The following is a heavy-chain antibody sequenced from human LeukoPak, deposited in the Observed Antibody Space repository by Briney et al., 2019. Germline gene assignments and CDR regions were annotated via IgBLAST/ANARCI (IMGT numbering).Heavy chain of an antibody. CDR2: IYYSGST. CDR3: ARSRGWFDP. Sequence: SETLSPTCTVSGGSISSYYWSWIRQPPGKGLEWIGYIYYSGSTNYNPSLKSRVTMSVDTSKNQFSLKLSSVTAADTAVYYCARSRGWFDPWGQGTLVTVSS. CDR1: GGSISSYY. D-gene: IGHD2-2*01. J-gene: IGHJ5*02. V-gene: IGHV4-59*12.